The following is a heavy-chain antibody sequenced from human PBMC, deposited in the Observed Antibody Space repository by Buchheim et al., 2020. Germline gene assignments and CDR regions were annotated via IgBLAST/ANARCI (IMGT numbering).Heavy chain of an antibody. CDR1: GFTFSSYW. V-gene: IGHV3-7*01. J-gene: IGHJ6*03. Sequence: EVQLVESGGGLVQPGGSLRLSCAASGFTFSSYWMSWVRQAPGKGLEWVANIKQDGSEKYYVDSVKGRFTISRDNAKNSLYLQMNSLRAEDTAVYYCAREGGNWNSRNIYYYYYMDVWGKGTT. D-gene: IGHD1-7*01. CDR3: AREGGNWNSRNIYYYYYMDV. CDR2: IKQDGSEK.